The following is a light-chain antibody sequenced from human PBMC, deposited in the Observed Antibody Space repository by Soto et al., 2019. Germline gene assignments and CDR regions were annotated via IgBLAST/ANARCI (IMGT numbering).Light chain of an antibody. CDR1: QTINNY. J-gene: IGKJ1*01. CDR2: SAS. CDR3: QKSDSPPWT. V-gene: IGKV1-39*01. Sequence: DIQMTQSPSSLSASVGDSVTITCRTSQTINNYLNWYQQKPGKAPKLLVYSASNLQSGVPSRFSGSGSGTNFTLTISDLQPEDFTTYYCQKSDSPPWTFGQCNKVDIK.